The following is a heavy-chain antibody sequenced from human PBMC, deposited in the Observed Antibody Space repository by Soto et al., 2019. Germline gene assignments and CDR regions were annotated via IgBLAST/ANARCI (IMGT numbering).Heavy chain of an antibody. Sequence: QVQLVESGGGVVQPGRSLRLSCAASGFTFSSYAMHWVRQAPGKGLEWVAVISYDGSNKYYADSVKGRFTISRDNSKNTLYLQMNSLRAEDTAVYYCARGYCTNGVCPDYYYYGMDVWGQGTTVTVSS. D-gene: IGHD2-8*01. CDR3: ARGYCTNGVCPDYYYYGMDV. J-gene: IGHJ6*02. CDR2: ISYDGSNK. V-gene: IGHV3-30-3*01. CDR1: GFTFSSYA.